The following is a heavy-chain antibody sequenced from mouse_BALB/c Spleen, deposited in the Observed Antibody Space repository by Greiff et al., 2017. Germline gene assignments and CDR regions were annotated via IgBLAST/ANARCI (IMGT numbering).Heavy chain of an antibody. Sequence: EVKLVESGGGLVQPGGSLRLSCATSGFTFTDYYMSWVRQPPGKALEWLGFIRNKANGYTTEYSASVKGRFTISRDNSQSILYLQMNTLRAEDSATYYCARSMITAGFAYWGQGTLVTVSA. CDR2: IRNKANGYTT. J-gene: IGHJ3*01. CDR3: ARSMITAGFAY. CDR1: GFTFTDYY. D-gene: IGHD2-4*01. V-gene: IGHV7-3*02.